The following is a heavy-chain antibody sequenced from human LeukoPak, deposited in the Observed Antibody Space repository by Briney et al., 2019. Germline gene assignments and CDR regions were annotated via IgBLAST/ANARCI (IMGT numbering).Heavy chain of an antibody. Sequence: ASVKVSCKASGYTFAGCDMHWVRRAPGQGLEWMGWINPNSGGTNYAQKFQGRVTMTRDTSISTAYMELSRLRSDDTAVYFCARGSVGIWGSYGHWYFDFWGRGTLVTVSS. D-gene: IGHD3-16*01. CDR1: GYTFAGCD. J-gene: IGHJ2*01. CDR3: ARGSVGIWGSYGHWYFDF. CDR2: INPNSGGT. V-gene: IGHV1-2*02.